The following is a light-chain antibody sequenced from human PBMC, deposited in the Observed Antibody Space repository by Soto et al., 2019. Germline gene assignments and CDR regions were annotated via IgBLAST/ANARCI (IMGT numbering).Light chain of an antibody. CDR1: QNIRRN. Sequence: EIVMTQYPDTLSVSPGERGTLSCRASQNIRRNLAWYQQKPGQAPRLLIYDASTRAPGIPARFSGGGSGTEFTLTISSLQSDDFALYYCQQYERWPPVTFGGGTKVEIK. V-gene: IGKV3-15*01. CDR2: DAS. CDR3: QQYERWPPVT. J-gene: IGKJ4*01.